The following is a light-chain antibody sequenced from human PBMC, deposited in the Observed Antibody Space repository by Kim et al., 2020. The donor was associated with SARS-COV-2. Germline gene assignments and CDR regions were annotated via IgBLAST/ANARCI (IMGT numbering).Light chain of an antibody. V-gene: IGKV3-11*01. CDR1: QSVRTY. CDR3: QQRGNWPT. CDR2: DAS. Sequence: EIVLTQSPATLSLSPGERATLSCRASQSVRTYLAWYQQKPGQAPRLLIYDASNRATGIPARFSGSGSGTDFTLTISSLEPEDFEVYYCQQRGNWPTFGQGTRLEIK. J-gene: IGKJ5*01.